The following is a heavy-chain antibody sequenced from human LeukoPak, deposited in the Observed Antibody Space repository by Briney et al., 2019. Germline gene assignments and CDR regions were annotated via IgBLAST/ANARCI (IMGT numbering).Heavy chain of an antibody. J-gene: IGHJ6*03. CDR3: ARHIGGGIEDMDV. CDR1: GGSIGTYS. Sequence: SETLSLTCTVSGGSIGTYSWSWIRQSPGKGLEWIGYIYVTGTRYNPYLQSRVTISVDRSRNQFFLKMSSVTAADTAVYYCARHIGGGIEDMDVWGKGTKVIVSS. CDR2: IYVTGT. V-gene: IGHV4-59*08. D-gene: IGHD3-16*02.